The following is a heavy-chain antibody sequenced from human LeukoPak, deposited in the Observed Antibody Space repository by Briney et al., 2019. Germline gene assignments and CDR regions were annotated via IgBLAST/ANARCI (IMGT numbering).Heavy chain of an antibody. CDR2: MNPNSGNT. CDR3: LTMARGAFDY. D-gene: IGHD3-10*01. V-gene: IGHV1-8*02. CDR1: GYTFSNHG. J-gene: IGHJ4*02. Sequence: GASVKVSCKASGYTFSNHGFSWVRQATGQGLEWMGWMNPNSGNTGYAQKFQGRVTMTRNTSISTAYMELSSLRSEDTAVYYCLTMARGAFDYWGQGTLVTVSS.